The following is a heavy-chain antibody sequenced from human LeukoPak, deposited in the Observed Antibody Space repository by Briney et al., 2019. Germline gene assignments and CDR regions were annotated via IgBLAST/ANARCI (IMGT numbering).Heavy chain of an antibody. CDR1: GFTFSSIA. J-gene: IGHJ4*02. D-gene: IGHD1-1*01. V-gene: IGHV3-23*01. CDR3: AKGQELDDGVFDS. CDR2: IRSNGDTA. Sequence: GGSLRLSCTASGFTFSSIALTWVRQAPGKGLEWVSTIRSNGDTAYNADSVNGRFTISGDNSKNTLYLQMDSLRVEDTAIYYCAKGQELDDGVFDSWGQGTLVTVSS.